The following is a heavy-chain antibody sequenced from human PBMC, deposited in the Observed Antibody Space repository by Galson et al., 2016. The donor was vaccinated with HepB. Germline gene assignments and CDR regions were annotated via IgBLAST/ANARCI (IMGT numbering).Heavy chain of an antibody. V-gene: IGHV4-61*01. D-gene: IGHD2-2*02. J-gene: IGHJ6*02. CDR2: IHDSGNT. CDR3: ARDEGFYNGMDV. Sequence: ETLSLTCTVSSDPVTSGTYYWSWVRQSPGKGLDWIGYIHDSGNTNYNPSIKSRVTISRDTSKNQFFLELTSVTAADKAVYYCARDEGFYNGMDVWGQGTLVTVSS. CDR1: SDPVTSGTYY.